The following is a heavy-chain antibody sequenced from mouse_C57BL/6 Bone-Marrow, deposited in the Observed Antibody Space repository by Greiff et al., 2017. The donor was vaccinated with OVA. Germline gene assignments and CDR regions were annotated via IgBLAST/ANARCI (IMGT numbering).Heavy chain of an antibody. Sequence: EVKLMESGGGLVKPGGSLKLSCAASGFTFSDYGMHWVRQAPEKGLEWVAYISSGSSTIYYADTVKGRFTISRDNAKNTLFLQMTSLRSEDTAMYYCATTYYSNWGDWGQGTTLTVSS. CDR3: ATTYYSNWGD. J-gene: IGHJ2*01. V-gene: IGHV5-17*01. CDR2: ISSGSSTI. CDR1: GFTFSDYG. D-gene: IGHD2-5*01.